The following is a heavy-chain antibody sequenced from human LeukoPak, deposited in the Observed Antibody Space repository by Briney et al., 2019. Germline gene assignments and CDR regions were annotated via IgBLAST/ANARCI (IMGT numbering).Heavy chain of an antibody. D-gene: IGHD3-22*01. J-gene: IGHJ4*02. CDR2: IFYGGST. CDR1: GGSISGSTYY. CDR3: TRHGGYFQSSGFVDY. Sequence: PSETPSLTCTVSGGSISGSTYYWGWIRQPPGKGLEWIGSIFYGGSTYYNPSLKSRVTISVDTSKNQFSLTLSSVTAADTAVYYCTRHGGYFQSSGFVDYWGQGTLVIVSS. V-gene: IGHV4-39*01.